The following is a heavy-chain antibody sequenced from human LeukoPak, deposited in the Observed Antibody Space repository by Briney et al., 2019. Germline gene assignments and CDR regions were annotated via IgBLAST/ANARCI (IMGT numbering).Heavy chain of an antibody. D-gene: IGHD3-22*01. CDR3: ARSQNYYDSSGYSSSFDY. CDR1: GGSITSSSHY. CDR2: IYYDGSA. J-gene: IGHJ4*02. Sequence: SETLSLTCTVSGGSITSSSHYWGWIRQPPGQGLQWLGLIYYDGSAYYNLSLKSRLTISIDTSKNHFSLKLSSVTAADTAVYYCARSQNYYDSSGYSSSFDYWGQGTLVTVSS. V-gene: IGHV4-39*02.